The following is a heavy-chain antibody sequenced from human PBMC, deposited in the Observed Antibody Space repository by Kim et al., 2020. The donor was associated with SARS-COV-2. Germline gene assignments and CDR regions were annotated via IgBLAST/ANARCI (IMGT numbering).Heavy chain of an antibody. J-gene: IGHJ4*02. CDR3: AGGDGSGTHITMLRGAPLDC. CDR2: INTGNGDT. V-gene: IGHV1-3*04. CDR1: GYTFNNYI. Sequence: ASVKVSCKVSGYTFNNYIIHWVRQAPGQRLEWMGWINTGNGDTRYSQRFQGRVSITRDTSATTAYMELNSLRSEDTAAYYCAGGDGSGTHITMLRGAPLDCWGQGALVTVSS. D-gene: IGHD3-10*01.